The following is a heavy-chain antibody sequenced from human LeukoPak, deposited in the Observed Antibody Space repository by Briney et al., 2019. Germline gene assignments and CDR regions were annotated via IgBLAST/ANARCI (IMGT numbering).Heavy chain of an antibody. V-gene: IGHV4-30-2*02. CDR3: ARSTYYYDSSGYYPYYYFDY. Sequence: SETLSLTCAVSGGSISSGGYSWSWIRQPPGKGLEWIGYIYHSGSTYYNPSLKSRVTISVDTSKNQFSLKLSSVTAADTAVYYCARSTYYYDSSGYYPYYYFDYWGQGTLVTVSS. CDR1: GGSISSGGYS. J-gene: IGHJ4*02. CDR2: IYHSGST. D-gene: IGHD3-22*01.